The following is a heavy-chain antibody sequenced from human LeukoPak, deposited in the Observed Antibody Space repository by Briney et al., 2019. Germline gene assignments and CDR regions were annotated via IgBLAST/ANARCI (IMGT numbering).Heavy chain of an antibody. CDR3: ARDLLGFMATSDAFDI. D-gene: IGHD5-24*01. CDR2: ITSSSSDT. Sequence: GGSLGLSCAASGFTFSDYYMSWIRQAPGKGLEWISYITSSSSDTNYAGSVKGRFTISRDNAKNSLYLEMYSLRAEDTALYYCARDLLGFMATSDAFDIWGQGTMVTVSP. J-gene: IGHJ3*02. V-gene: IGHV3-11*05. CDR1: GFTFSDYY.